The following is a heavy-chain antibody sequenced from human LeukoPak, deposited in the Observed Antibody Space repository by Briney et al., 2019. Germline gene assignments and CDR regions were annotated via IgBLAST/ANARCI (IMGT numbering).Heavy chain of an antibody. D-gene: IGHD2-2*01. CDR1: GGPFSGYY. CDR3: ARDIVVVPAAGRWFDP. Sequence: SSETLSLTCAVYGGPFSGYYWSWIRQPPGKGLEWIGEINHSGSTNYNPSLKSRVTISVDTSKNQFSLKLSSVTAADTAVYYCARDIVVVPAAGRWFDPWGQGTLVTVSS. CDR2: INHSGST. V-gene: IGHV4-34*01. J-gene: IGHJ5*02.